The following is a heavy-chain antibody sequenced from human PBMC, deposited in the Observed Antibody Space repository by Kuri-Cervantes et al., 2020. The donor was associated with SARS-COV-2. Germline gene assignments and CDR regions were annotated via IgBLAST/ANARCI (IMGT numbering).Heavy chain of an antibody. Sequence: GGSLRLSCAASGFTFSSFGMHWVRQTPGKGLDWVAFIRYDGSNKYYADSVKGRFTISRDNSKNTLYLQMNSLRAEDTAVYYCAKKGDYSNYAERPHYYYYYMDVWGKGTTVTVSS. CDR1: GFTFSSFG. CDR2: IRYDGSNK. J-gene: IGHJ6*03. D-gene: IGHD4-11*01. CDR3: AKKGDYSNYAERPHYYYYYMDV. V-gene: IGHV3-30*02.